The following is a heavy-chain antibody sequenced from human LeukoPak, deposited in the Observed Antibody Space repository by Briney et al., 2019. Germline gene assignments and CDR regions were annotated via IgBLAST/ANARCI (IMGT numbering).Heavy chain of an antibody. V-gene: IGHV3-23*01. CDR1: GFTFSSYA. CDR2: ISGSGGST. J-gene: IGHJ4*02. CDR3: AKDDSSWMRVALDY. D-gene: IGHD6-13*01. Sequence: GGSLRLSCAASGFTFSSYAMSWVRQAPGKGLEWVSAISGSGGSTYYAGSVKGRFTTSRDNSKNTLYLQMNSLRAEDTAVYYCAKDDSSWMRVALDYWGQGTLVTVSS.